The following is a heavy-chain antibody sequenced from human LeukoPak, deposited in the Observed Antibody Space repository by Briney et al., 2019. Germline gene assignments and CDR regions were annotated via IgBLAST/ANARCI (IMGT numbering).Heavy chain of an antibody. J-gene: IGHJ4*02. V-gene: IGHV3-11*01. D-gene: IGHD6-6*01. CDR3: ASGSSSVGY. Sequence: GGSLRLSCEASGFIFNDYYMSWIRQTPGKGLEWISYISYTYSDIYYADSVRGRFTISRDNAKNSLYLQMNNLRAEDTAVYYCASGSSSVGYWGQGTRVTVSS. CDR2: ISYTYSDI. CDR1: GFIFNDYY.